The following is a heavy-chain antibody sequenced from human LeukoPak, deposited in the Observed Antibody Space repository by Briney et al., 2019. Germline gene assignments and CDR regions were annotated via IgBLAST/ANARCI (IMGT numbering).Heavy chain of an antibody. Sequence: EASVKVSCKASGYTFTSYDINWVRQATGQGLEWMGWMNPNSGNTGYAQKFQGRVTITRNTSISTAYMELSRLRSDDTAVYYCARAALPGGYCSGGSCYSLINWFDPWGQGTLVTVSS. J-gene: IGHJ5*02. D-gene: IGHD2-15*01. V-gene: IGHV1-8*03. CDR1: GYTFTSYD. CDR3: ARAALPGGYCSGGSCYSLINWFDP. CDR2: MNPNSGNT.